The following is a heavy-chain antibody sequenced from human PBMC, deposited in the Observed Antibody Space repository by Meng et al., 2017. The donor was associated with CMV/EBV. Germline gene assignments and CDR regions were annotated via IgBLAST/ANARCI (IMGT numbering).Heavy chain of an antibody. V-gene: IGHV1-46*01. D-gene: IGHD2-2*01. CDR3: SRDRRYCSSTSCDQPPYYYYYGMDV. CDR1: GYTFTSYY. CDR2: INPSGGST. Sequence: ASVKVSCKASGYTFTSYYMHWVRQAPGQGLEWMGIINPSGGSTSYAQKFQGRVTMTRDTSTSTVYMELSSLRSEDTAVYYCSRDRRYCSSTSCDQPPYYYYYGMDVWGQGTTVTVSS. J-gene: IGHJ6*02.